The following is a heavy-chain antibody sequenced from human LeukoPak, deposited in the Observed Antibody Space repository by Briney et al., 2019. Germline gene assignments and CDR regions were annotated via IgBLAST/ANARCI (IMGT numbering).Heavy chain of an antibody. Sequence: ASVKVSCKASGYTFTGYYMHWVRQAPGQGLEWMGWINPNSGGTNYAQKFQGWVTMTRDTSISTAYMELSRLRSDDTAVYYCARVGPTAGHYYGMDVWGQGTTVTVSS. CDR2: INPNSGGT. D-gene: IGHD6-13*01. V-gene: IGHV1-2*04. CDR1: GYTFTGYY. J-gene: IGHJ6*02. CDR3: ARVGPTAGHYYGMDV.